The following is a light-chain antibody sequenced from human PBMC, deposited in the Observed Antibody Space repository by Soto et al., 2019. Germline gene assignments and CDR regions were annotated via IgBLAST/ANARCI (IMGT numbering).Light chain of an antibody. CDR3: SSYTTGSTLYV. CDR1: SSDVGNYNL. Sequence: QSALTQPASVSGSPGQSITISCTGTSSDVGNYNLVSWYQQYPGKAPKLMIYEGGKRPSGVSNRFSGSKSDNTASLTIAGLQAEDEADYHCSSYTTGSTLYVFGGGTQLTVL. V-gene: IGLV2-14*02. J-gene: IGLJ7*01. CDR2: EGG.